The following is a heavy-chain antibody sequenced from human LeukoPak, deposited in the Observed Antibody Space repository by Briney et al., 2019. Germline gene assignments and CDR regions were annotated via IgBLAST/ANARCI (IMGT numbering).Heavy chain of an antibody. V-gene: IGHV3-7*01. Sequence: GGSLRLSCTASEFTFSTYWMSWVRQAPGKGLEWVATIRQDGSEKHHVDPVRGRFTISRDNAKNSLYLQMNNLRAEDTAVYYCVRGCGRSGCPYYLDVWGKGTTVTVSS. J-gene: IGHJ6*03. CDR3: VRGCGRSGCPYYLDV. D-gene: IGHD6-25*01. CDR2: IRQDGSEK. CDR1: EFTFSTYW.